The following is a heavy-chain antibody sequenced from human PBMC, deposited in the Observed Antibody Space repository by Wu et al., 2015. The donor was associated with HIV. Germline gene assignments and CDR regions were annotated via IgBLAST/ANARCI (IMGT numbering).Heavy chain of an antibody. J-gene: IGHJ4*02. CDR2: MNPNSGNT. CDR3: ATASITIFGVVITHFDY. CDR1: GYTFTSYD. D-gene: IGHD3-3*01. Sequence: QVQLVQSGAEVKKPGASVKVSCKASGYTFTSYDINWVRQATGQGLEWMGWMNPNSGNTGYAQKFQGRVTMTRNTSISTAYMELSSLRSEDTAVYYCATASITIFGVVITHFDYWGQGTLVTVSS. V-gene: IGHV1-8*01.